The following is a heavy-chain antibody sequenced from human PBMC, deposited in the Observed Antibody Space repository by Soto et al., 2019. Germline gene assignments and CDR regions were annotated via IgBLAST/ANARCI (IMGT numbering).Heavy chain of an antibody. Sequence: GGSLRLSCAASGFTFSSYWMSWVRQAPGKGLEWVANIKQDGSEKYYVDSVKGRFTISRDNAKNSLYLQMNSLRAEDTAVYYCARDRPITVLWFGESSPGIDYWGQGTLVTVSS. CDR2: IKQDGSEK. D-gene: IGHD3-10*01. CDR1: GFTFSSYW. V-gene: IGHV3-7*01. CDR3: ARDRPITVLWFGESSPGIDY. J-gene: IGHJ4*02.